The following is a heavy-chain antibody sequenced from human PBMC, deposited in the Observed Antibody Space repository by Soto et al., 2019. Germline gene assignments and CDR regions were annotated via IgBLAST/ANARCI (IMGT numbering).Heavy chain of an antibody. D-gene: IGHD2-21*02. Sequence: ASVKVSCKVSGYTLTELSMHWVRQAPGKGLEWMGGFDPEDGETIYAQKFQGRVTMTEDTSTDTAYMELSSLRSEDTAVYYCATEGLYCGGDCYSHFDYWGQGTLVTVSS. CDR3: ATEGLYCGGDCYSHFDY. CDR1: GYTLTELS. J-gene: IGHJ4*02. V-gene: IGHV1-24*01. CDR2: FDPEDGET.